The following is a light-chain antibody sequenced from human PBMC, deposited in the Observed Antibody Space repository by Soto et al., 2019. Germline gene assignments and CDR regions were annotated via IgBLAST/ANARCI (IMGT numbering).Light chain of an antibody. CDR1: HYITTY. J-gene: IGKJ4*01. V-gene: IGKV1-39*01. Sequence: DIQMTQSPSSVSAIVGDRVTITCLASHYITTYLHWYQQKPGKAPTLLIYRASNLQPGVPSMFSGSGAGTDFTLTITSLQPEDFATYYWQQSYNQPVTFGVGTTVDIK. CDR3: QQSYNQPVT. CDR2: RAS.